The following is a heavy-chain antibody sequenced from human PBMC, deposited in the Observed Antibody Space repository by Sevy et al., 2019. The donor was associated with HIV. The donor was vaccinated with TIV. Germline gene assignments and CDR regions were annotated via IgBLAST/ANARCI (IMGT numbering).Heavy chain of an antibody. Sequence: SETLSLTCTVSGGSISSGGYYWSWIRQHPGKGLEWIGYIYYSGRPYYNPSLKSRVTISVDTSKNQFSLKLSSVTAADTAVYYCRAGSYYPYYFDYWGQGTLVTVSS. D-gene: IGHD1-26*01. V-gene: IGHV4-31*03. CDR1: GGSISSGGYY. CDR2: IYYSGRP. J-gene: IGHJ4*02. CDR3: RAGSYYPYYFDY.